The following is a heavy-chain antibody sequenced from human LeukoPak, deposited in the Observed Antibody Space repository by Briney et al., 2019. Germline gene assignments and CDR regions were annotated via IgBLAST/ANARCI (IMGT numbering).Heavy chain of an antibody. D-gene: IGHD2-15*01. Sequence: PGGSLRLSCEASGSRFRTYEMNWVRQAPGKGLEWVSYISSGGNSKYYADSVKGRFTVSRDNVKNSLYLQMNSLRAEDTAVYYCARDHMVEVGSYGLDVWGQGTSVTVSS. CDR2: ISSGGNSK. V-gene: IGHV3-48*03. J-gene: IGHJ6*02. CDR3: ARDHMVEVGSYGLDV. CDR1: GSRFRTYE.